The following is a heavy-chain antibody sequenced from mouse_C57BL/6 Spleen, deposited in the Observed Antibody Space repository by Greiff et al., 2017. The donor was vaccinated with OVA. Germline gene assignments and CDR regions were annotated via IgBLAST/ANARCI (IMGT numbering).Heavy chain of an antibody. V-gene: IGHV1-50*01. J-gene: IGHJ2*01. D-gene: IGHD2-1*01. CDR3: ARGTYGNYVYYFDY. Sequence: QVQLQQPGAELVKPGASVKLSCKASGYTFTSYWMQWVKQRPGQGLEWIGEIDPSDSYTNYNQKFKGKATLTVDTSSSTAYMQLSSLTSEDSAVYYCARGTYGNYVYYFDYWGQGTTLTVSS. CDR1: GYTFTSYW. CDR2: IDPSDSYT.